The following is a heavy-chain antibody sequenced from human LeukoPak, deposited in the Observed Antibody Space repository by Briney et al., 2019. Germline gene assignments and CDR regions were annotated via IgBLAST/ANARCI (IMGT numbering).Heavy chain of an antibody. V-gene: IGHV3-23*01. CDR2: TTDSGEST. D-gene: IGHD2-2*03. J-gene: IGHJ4*02. CDR3: ARDVSMDIGGSDC. Sequence: GGSLRLSCAASGFSFSTYAMTWLRQAPGKGLEWVSTTTDSGESTHYADAVKGRFTMSRDNSKKTLYLQLNSLRAEDTAVYYCARDVSMDIGGSDCWGPGTLVTASS. CDR1: GFSFSTYA.